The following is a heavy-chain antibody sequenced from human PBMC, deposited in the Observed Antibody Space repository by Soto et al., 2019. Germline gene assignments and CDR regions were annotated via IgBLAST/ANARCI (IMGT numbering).Heavy chain of an antibody. CDR1: GGTFSSYA. J-gene: IGHJ6*02. CDR3: ARDTYYYGSGSYSHYYYYGMDV. D-gene: IGHD3-10*01. V-gene: IGHV1-69*06. Sequence: VKVSCKASGGTFSSYAISRVRQAPGQGLEWMGGIIPIFGTANYAQKFQGRVTITADKSTSAAYMELSSLRSEDTAVYYCARDTYYYGSGSYSHYYYYGMDVWGQGTTVTVYS. CDR2: IIPIFGTA.